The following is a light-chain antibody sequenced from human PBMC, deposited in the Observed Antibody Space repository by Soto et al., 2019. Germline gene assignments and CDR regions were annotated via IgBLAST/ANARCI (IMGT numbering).Light chain of an antibody. Sequence: EIVVTQSPGTLSLSPGERATLSCMASESVSSRYLAWYQQEPGQAPRLLIYDASSRATGSPERFSGGGSGTDFTLTISRLAPEDFEVYYCQQYGYYPITFGQGTRLEIK. J-gene: IGKJ5*01. V-gene: IGKV3-20*01. CDR2: DAS. CDR3: QQYGYYPIT. CDR1: ESVSSRY.